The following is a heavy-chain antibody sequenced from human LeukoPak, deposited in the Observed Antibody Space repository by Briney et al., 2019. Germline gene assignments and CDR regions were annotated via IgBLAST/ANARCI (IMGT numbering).Heavy chain of an antibody. J-gene: IGHJ3*02. D-gene: IGHD3-22*01. Sequence: SETLSLTCTVSGGSISNYYWGWVRQPSGKALEWIGNIFYSGSTYYSPSLKSRVTISLDTSRNQFSLKLNSVTAADTAVYYCAKSNGYGLIDIWGQGTMVTVSS. V-gene: IGHV4-59*12. CDR2: IFYSGST. CDR1: GGSISNYY. CDR3: AKSNGYGLIDI.